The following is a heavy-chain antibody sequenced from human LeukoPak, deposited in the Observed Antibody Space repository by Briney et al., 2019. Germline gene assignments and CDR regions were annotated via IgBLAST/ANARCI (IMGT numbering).Heavy chain of an antibody. Sequence: QPGGSLRLSCAASGFTFSSYAVHWVRQAPGKGLEWVAVISYDGSNENYADSVKGRFTISRDNSKNTLYLQMNSLRAEDTAVYYCAKGIVGATYRWGQGSLVTVSS. CDR1: GFTFSSYA. CDR2: ISYDGSNE. CDR3: AKGIVGATYR. D-gene: IGHD1-26*01. V-gene: IGHV3-30-3*01. J-gene: IGHJ4*02.